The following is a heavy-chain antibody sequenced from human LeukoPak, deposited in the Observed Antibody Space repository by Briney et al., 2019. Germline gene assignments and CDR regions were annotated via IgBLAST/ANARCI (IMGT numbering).Heavy chain of an antibody. D-gene: IGHD3-10*01. J-gene: IGHJ4*02. CDR1: GGSISSGGYY. CDR2: IYYSGST. Sequence: PSETLSLTCTVSGGSISSGGYYWSWIRQHPGKGLEWIGYIYYSGSTYYNPSLKSRVTISVDTSKNQFSLKLSSVTAADTAVYYCAREIQSPMVRGVSGYYFDYWGQGTLVTVSS. CDR3: AREIQSPMVRGVSGYYFDY. V-gene: IGHV4-31*03.